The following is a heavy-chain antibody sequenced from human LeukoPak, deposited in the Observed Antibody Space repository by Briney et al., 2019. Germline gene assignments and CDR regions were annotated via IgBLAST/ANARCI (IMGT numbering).Heavy chain of an antibody. CDR3: AKAIFGVVPFDY. Sequence: GGSLRLSCAASGFTFSSYGMHWVRQAPGKGLEWVAFIRYDGSNKYYADSVKGRFTISRDNSKSTLYLQMNSLRAEDTAVYYCAKAIFGVVPFDYWGQGTLVTVSS. J-gene: IGHJ4*02. CDR1: GFTFSSYG. V-gene: IGHV3-30*02. CDR2: IRYDGSNK. D-gene: IGHD3-3*01.